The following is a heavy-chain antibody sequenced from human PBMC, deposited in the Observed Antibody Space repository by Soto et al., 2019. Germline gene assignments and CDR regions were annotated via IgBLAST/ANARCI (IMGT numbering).Heavy chain of an antibody. CDR2: INPNNGDT. J-gene: IGHJ4*02. D-gene: IGHD3-22*01. CDR1: GYTFTGFY. V-gene: IGHV1-2*02. Sequence: ASVQVPCQASGYTFTGFYLHWVRPAPGQGLEWMGWINPNNGDTNYAQRVQGRVIKTRDTSNTTAYMEVSRLGSDDTAVYYWGKIITYYYSSGSLNYWGQGTQVTVSS. CDR3: GKIITYYYSSGSLNY.